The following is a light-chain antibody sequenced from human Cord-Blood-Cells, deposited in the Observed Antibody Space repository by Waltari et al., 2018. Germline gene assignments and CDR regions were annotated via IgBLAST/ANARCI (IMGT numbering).Light chain of an antibody. J-gene: IGLJ3*02. CDR2: RNN. V-gene: IGLV10-54*02. CDR3: SALDSSLSAWV. Sequence: QAGLTQPPSVSKGLRQTATLTCTGNSNIVGNQGAALLQQHQGHPPKLLSYRNNNRPSGISERFSASRSGNTASLTITGLQPEDEADYYCSALDSSLSAWVFGGGTKLTVL. CDR1: SNIVGNQG.